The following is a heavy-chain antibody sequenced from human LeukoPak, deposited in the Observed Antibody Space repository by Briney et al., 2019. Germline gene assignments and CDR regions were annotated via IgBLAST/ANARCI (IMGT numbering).Heavy chain of an antibody. V-gene: IGHV3-30-3*01. D-gene: IGHD5-18*01. Sequence: GGSLRLSCAASGFTFSSYAMHWVRQAPGKGLEWVAVISYDGSNKYYADSVKGRFTISRDYSKNTLYMQMNSLRTEDTAVYYCAREGSGYRLDYWGQGTLVTVSS. CDR2: ISYDGSNK. CDR1: GFTFSSYA. J-gene: IGHJ4*02. CDR3: AREGSGYRLDY.